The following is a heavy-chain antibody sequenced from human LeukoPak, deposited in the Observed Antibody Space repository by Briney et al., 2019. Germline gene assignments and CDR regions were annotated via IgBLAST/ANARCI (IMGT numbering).Heavy chain of an antibody. CDR1: GFTFSSYC. CDR2: ISYDGSNK. CDR3: AKLFCTSYYGSYFDY. D-gene: IGHD2-2*01. J-gene: IGHJ4*02. Sequence: GGSLRLSCAASGFTFSSYCMHWVRQAPGKGLEWVAVISYDGSNKYYADSVKGRFTTSRDNSKNTLYPQMNSLRAEDTAVYYCAKLFCTSYYGSYFDYWGQGTLVTVSS. V-gene: IGHV3-30*18.